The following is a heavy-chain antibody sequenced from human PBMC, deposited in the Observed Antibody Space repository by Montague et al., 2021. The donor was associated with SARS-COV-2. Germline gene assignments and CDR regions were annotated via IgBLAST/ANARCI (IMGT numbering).Heavy chain of an antibody. CDR1: GGFLKIDSSY. Sequence: TLSLTCTISGGFLKIDSSYWSWVRQPAGKGLEWIGRIFSGGSPDYSPSLKSRVAISLDTSNYRFSLRLTSVTAADTAVYFCARGGNSFDDWGQGILVTVSS. CDR3: ARGGNSFDD. CDR2: IFSGGSP. J-gene: IGHJ4*02. V-gene: IGHV4-61*02.